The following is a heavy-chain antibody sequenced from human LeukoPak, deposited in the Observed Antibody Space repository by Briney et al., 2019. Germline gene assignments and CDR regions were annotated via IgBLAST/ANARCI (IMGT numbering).Heavy chain of an antibody. V-gene: IGHV4-39*01. CDR3: ARHLAVAGTGYNWFDP. J-gene: IGHJ5*02. Sequence: SETLSLTCTVSDGSISSNNSYWGWIRQPPGKGLEWIASRFYTGRTYYNPSLQSRVIISVDTSKNQFSLRLSSVTAADTAVYHCARHLAVAGTGYNWFDPWGEGTHVTVSS. CDR2: RFYTGRT. D-gene: IGHD6-19*01. CDR1: DGSISSNNSY.